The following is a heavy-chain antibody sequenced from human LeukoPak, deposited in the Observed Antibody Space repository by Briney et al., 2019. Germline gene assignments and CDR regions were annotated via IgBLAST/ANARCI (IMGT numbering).Heavy chain of an antibody. D-gene: IGHD3-22*01. CDR2: ISGSGGST. CDR1: GFTFSSYA. Sequence: GGSLRLSCAASGFTFSSYAMSWVRQAPGKGLEWVSAISGSGGSTYYADSVKGRFTISRDNSKNTLYLQMNSLRAEDTAVYYCAKVHYDSSGYYCNDYWGQGTLVTVSS. V-gene: IGHV3-23*01. CDR3: AKVHYDSSGYYCNDY. J-gene: IGHJ4*02.